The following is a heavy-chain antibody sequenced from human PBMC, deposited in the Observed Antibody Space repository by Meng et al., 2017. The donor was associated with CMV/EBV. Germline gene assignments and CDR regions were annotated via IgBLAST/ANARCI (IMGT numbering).Heavy chain of an antibody. V-gene: IGHV1-8*01. J-gene: IGHJ4*02. Sequence: ASVKVSCKASGYTFTSYDINWVRQATGQGLEWMGWMNPNSGNTGYAQKFQGRVTMTRNTSISTAYMELSSLRSEDTAVYYCARGTGLRFLEWLVRGGYFDYWGQGTLVTVSS. D-gene: IGHD3-3*01. CDR2: MNPNSGNT. CDR3: ARGTGLRFLEWLVRGGYFDY. CDR1: GYTFTSYD.